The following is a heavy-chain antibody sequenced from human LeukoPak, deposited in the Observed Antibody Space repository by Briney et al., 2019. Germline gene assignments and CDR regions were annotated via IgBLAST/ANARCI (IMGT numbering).Heavy chain of an antibody. J-gene: IGHJ4*02. D-gene: IGHD6-6*01. CDR2: IYYSGST. CDR3: ARESCVPEYFDY. CDR1: GGSISSYY. Sequence: SETLSLTCTVSGGSISSYYWSWIRQPPGKGLEWIGYIYYSGSTNYNPSLKSRVTISVDTSKNQFSLKLSSVTAADTAVYYCARESCVPEYFDYWGQGTLVTVSS. V-gene: IGHV4-59*01.